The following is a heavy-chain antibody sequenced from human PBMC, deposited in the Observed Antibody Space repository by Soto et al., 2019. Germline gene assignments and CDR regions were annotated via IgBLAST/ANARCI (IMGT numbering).Heavy chain of an antibody. J-gene: IGHJ2*01. D-gene: IGHD4-17*01. CDR3: AGYGDYDNHWYFDL. V-gene: IGHV4-31*03. Sequence: QVQLQESGPGLVKPSQTLSLTCTVSGGSISSGGFYWSWIRQHPGKGLEWIGYIYYSGSTYYNPSLKSRVTISVDTSKNQFSLKLSSVTAADTAVYYCAGYGDYDNHWYFDLWGRGTLVTVSS. CDR1: GGSISSGGFY. CDR2: IYYSGST.